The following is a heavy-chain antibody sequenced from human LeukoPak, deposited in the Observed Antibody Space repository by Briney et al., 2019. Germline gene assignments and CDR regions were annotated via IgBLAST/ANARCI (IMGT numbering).Heavy chain of an antibody. CDR2: IKEDESAK. CDR1: AFTLGTYW. D-gene: IGHD1-26*01. CDR3: ARDVGGSLDY. Sequence: GGSLRLSCAASAFTLGTYWMAWVRQAPGKGLEWVANIKEDESAKHQADSVKGRFTISRDNAQNSVYLQMSSLRGEDTAVYYCARDVGGSLDYWGRGTLVTVSS. V-gene: IGHV3-7*01. J-gene: IGHJ4*02.